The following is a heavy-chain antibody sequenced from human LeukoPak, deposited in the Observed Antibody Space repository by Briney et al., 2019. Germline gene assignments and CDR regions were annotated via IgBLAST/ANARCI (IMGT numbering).Heavy chain of an antibody. Sequence: GGSLTLSCTVSGYILSTYDMYWLRQAPGKGLEGVAYIRHDGSIKNYADSVKGRSTIYRDNSKSTLYLQMNSLRAEDTAVYYCAKDRLADIDYWGQGTLVTVSS. CDR1: GYILSTYD. J-gene: IGHJ4*02. CDR2: IRHDGSIK. V-gene: IGHV3-30*02. CDR3: AKDRLADIDY.